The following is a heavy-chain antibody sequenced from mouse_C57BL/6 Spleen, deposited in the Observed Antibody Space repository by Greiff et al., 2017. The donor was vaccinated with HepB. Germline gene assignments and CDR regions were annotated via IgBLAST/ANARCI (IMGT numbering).Heavy chain of an antibody. J-gene: IGHJ1*03. D-gene: IGHD2-5*01. CDR2: IDPENGDT. Sequence: VHVKQSGAELVRPGASVKLSCTASGFNIKDDYMHWVKQRPEQGLEWIGWIDPENGDTEYASKFQGKATITADTSSNTAYLQLSSLTSEDTAVYYCTRIVTTDWYFDVWGTGTTVTVAS. CDR1: GFNIKDDY. CDR3: TRIVTTDWYFDV. V-gene: IGHV14-4*01.